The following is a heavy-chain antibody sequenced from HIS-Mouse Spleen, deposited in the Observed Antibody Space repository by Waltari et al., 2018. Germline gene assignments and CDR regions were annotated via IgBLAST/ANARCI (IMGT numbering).Heavy chain of an antibody. CDR1: GGSISSYY. CDR3: ARDFHDFWSGYYGGDKKHDAFDI. D-gene: IGHD3-3*01. J-gene: IGHJ3*02. Sequence: QVQLQESGPGLVKPSETLSLTCTVSGGSISSYYWSWIRQPAGKGLEWIGRIYPSGSTKYNTALKSRVTMSVDTSKNQFSLKLSSVTAADTAVYYCARDFHDFWSGYYGGDKKHDAFDIWGQGTMVTVSS. V-gene: IGHV4-4*07. CDR2: IYPSGST.